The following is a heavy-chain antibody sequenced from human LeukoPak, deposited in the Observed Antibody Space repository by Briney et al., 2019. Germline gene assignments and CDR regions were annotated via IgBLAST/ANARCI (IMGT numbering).Heavy chain of an antibody. D-gene: IGHD1-14*01. Sequence: SETLSLTCTVSGGSISSYYWSWIRQPPGKGLEWIGYIYYSGSTNYNPSLKSRVTISVDTSMNQFSLKLSSVTAADTAVYYCARVRGIDAFDIWGQGTMVTVSS. V-gene: IGHV4-59*01. J-gene: IGHJ3*02. CDR3: ARVRGIDAFDI. CDR2: IYYSGST. CDR1: GGSISSYY.